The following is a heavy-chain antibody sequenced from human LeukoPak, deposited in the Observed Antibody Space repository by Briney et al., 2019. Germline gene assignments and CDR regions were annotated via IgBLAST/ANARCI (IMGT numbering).Heavy chain of an antibody. V-gene: IGHV3-48*01. Sequence: GGSLRLSCAASGFTFGLYAINWVRQAPGKGLEWISYIGPSGSNIYYADSVKGRFTISRDNVKDSLYLQMTSLRAEDTAVYYCAELGITMIGGVWGKGTTVTISS. CDR1: GFTFGLYA. CDR3: AELGITMIGGV. CDR2: IGPSGSNI. D-gene: IGHD3-10*02. J-gene: IGHJ6*04.